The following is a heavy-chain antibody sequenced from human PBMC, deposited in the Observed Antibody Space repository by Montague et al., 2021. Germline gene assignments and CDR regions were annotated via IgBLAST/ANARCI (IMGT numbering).Heavy chain of an antibody. V-gene: IGHV4-39*01. D-gene: IGHD2-8*01. CDR2: IYSSGST. CDR1: GGSISRSSYY. Sequence: SETLSLTCTVSGGSISRSSYYWGWIRQPPGKGLEWIGSIYSSGSTYYNPSLKSRVTISADTSKNQFSLKLSSVTAADTAVYYCTRPGGYCTNDTCYFWFDPWGQGTRVTVSS. CDR3: TRPGGYCTNDTCYFWFDP. J-gene: IGHJ5*02.